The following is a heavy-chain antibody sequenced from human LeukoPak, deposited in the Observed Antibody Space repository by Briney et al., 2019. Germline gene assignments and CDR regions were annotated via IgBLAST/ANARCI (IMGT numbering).Heavy chain of an antibody. V-gene: IGHV3-30-3*01. D-gene: IGHD3-22*01. CDR3: ARDDYYDSSGTFQH. Sequence: GGSLRLSRAASGFXFSSYAMHWVRQAPGKGREWLARISYDGSNKYYADSVKGRFTISRDNSKNTLYLQMNSLRAEDTAVYYCARDDYYDSSGTFQHWGQGTLVTVSS. J-gene: IGHJ1*01. CDR1: GFXFSSYA. CDR2: ISYDGSNK.